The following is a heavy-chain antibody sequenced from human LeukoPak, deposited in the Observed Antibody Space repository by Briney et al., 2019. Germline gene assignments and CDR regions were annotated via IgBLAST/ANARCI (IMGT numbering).Heavy chain of an antibody. Sequence: SQTLSLTCTVSGGSISSGGYYWSWIRQHPGKGLEWIGYIYYSGSTYYNPSLKSRVTISVDTSKNQFSLKLSSVTAADTAVYYCARNERRAQKDTYYAYFYYMDVWGKGSTVTVSS. J-gene: IGHJ6*03. V-gene: IGHV4-31*03. CDR1: GGSISSGGYY. CDR3: ARNERRAQKDTYYAYFYYMDV. CDR2: IYYSGST. D-gene: IGHD6-25*01.